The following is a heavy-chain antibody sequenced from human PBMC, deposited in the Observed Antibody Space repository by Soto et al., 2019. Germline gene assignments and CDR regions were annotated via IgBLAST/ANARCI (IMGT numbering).Heavy chain of an antibody. D-gene: IGHD2-15*01. Sequence: ASVKVSCKASGYTFTGYYMHWVRQAPGQGLEWMGWINPNSGGTNYAQKFQGWVTMTRDTSISTAYMELSRLRSDDTAVYYCARDMRSVVVVAEASQPEVVPWFDPWGQGTLVTVSS. J-gene: IGHJ5*02. CDR2: INPNSGGT. V-gene: IGHV1-2*04. CDR1: GYTFTGYY. CDR3: ARDMRSVVVVAEASQPEVVPWFDP.